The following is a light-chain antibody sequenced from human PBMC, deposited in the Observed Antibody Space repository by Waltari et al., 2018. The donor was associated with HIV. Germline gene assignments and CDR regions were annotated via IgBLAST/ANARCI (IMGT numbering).Light chain of an antibody. CDR1: QSVFYSSNNKDY. CDR3: HQYFNTPLT. Sequence: IVMTQSPDSLSVSLGGRATINCTASQSVFYSSNNKDYLAWYQARPGQPPNLLIYWASTRASWGPDRFSGSGSGTNFTLTNTSLQAEDVATYFCHQYFNTPLTFGGGTTVEI. V-gene: IGKV4-1*01. J-gene: IGKJ4*01. CDR2: WAS.